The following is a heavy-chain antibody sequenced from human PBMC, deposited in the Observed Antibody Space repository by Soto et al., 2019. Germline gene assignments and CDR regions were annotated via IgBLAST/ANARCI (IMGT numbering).Heavy chain of an antibody. CDR2: NNHSGST. CDR3: AGTGIAAAGLTDDAFDI. J-gene: IGHJ3*02. V-gene: IGHV4-34*01. Sequence: PSETLSLTCAVYGGSFSGYYWSWIRQPPGKGLEWIGENNHSGSTNYNPSLKSRVTISVDTSKNQFSLKLSSVTAADTAVYYCAGTGIAAAGLTDDAFDIWGQGTMVTVSS. D-gene: IGHD6-13*01. CDR1: GGSFSGYY.